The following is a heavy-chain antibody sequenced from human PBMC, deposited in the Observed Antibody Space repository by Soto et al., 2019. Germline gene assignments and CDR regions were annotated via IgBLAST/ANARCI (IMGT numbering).Heavy chain of an antibody. CDR3: ARAYGSGTLGHGY. CDR2: INPNSGGT. CDR1: GYTFTGYY. Sequence: ASVKVSCKASGYTFTGYYMHWVRQAPGQGLEWMGWINPNSGGTNYAQKFQGRVTMTRDTSISTAYMELSRLRSDDTAVYYCARAYGSGTLGHGYWGQGTLVTVSS. V-gene: IGHV1-2*02. D-gene: IGHD3-10*01. J-gene: IGHJ4*02.